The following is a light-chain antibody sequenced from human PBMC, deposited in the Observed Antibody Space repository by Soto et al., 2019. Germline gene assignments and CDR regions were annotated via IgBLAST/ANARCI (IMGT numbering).Light chain of an antibody. CDR3: QQYDVWPALT. V-gene: IGKV3-15*01. Sequence: EKALTQSPVTLSLSPGERATLSCRASQSDSSNLAWYQQRPGQAPRLLIYGASTRASGVPDRFSGSGSGTEFILTISSLQSEDSAVYYCQQYDVWPALTFGGGTKVDIK. CDR2: GAS. CDR1: QSDSSN. J-gene: IGKJ4*01.